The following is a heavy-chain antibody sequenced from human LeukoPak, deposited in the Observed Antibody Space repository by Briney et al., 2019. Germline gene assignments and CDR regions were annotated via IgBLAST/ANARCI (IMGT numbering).Heavy chain of an antibody. CDR3: ARHGSGSFDY. Sequence: PGGSLRLSCAASGFTFSNYAMTWVRQAPGKGLEWVSGISGSGGSTYYADSVKGRFTTSRDNSKNTFDLQMNSLRAEDTAVYYCARHGSGSFDYWGQGTLVTVSS. CDR1: GFTFSNYA. D-gene: IGHD3-10*01. V-gene: IGHV3-23*01. CDR2: ISGSGGST. J-gene: IGHJ4*02.